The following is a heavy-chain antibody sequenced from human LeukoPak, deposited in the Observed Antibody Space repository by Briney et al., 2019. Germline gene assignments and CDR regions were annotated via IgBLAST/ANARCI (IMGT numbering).Heavy chain of an antibody. Sequence: GASVKVSCKASGYTFTSYGISWVRQAPGRGLEWMGWISAYNGNTNYAQKLQGRVTMTTDTSTSTAYMELRSLRSDDTAVYYCARDGMAMVRGVIGYWGQGTLVTVSS. CDR1: GYTFTSYG. CDR2: ISAYNGNT. CDR3: ARDGMAMVRGVIGY. J-gene: IGHJ4*02. D-gene: IGHD3-10*01. V-gene: IGHV1-18*01.